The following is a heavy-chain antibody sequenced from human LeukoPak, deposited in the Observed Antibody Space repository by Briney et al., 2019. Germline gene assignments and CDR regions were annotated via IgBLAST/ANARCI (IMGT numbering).Heavy chain of an antibody. CDR3: ARIMITFGGVIAHYYFDY. Sequence: GESLKISFKGSGYRFTSYWIGWVRPMPGKGLEWMGIIYPGDSDTRYSPSFQGQVTISADKSISTAYLQWSSLKASDTAMYYCARIMITFGGVIAHYYFDYWGQGTLVTVSS. J-gene: IGHJ4*02. D-gene: IGHD3-16*02. V-gene: IGHV5-51*01. CDR1: GYRFTSYW. CDR2: IYPGDSDT.